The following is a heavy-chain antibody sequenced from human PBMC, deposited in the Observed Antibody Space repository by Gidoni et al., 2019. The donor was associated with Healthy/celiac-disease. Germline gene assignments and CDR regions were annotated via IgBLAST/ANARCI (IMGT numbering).Heavy chain of an antibody. V-gene: IGHV3-15*01. Sequence: EVQLVESGGGLVKPGGSLRLSCAASGFRFSNAWMSWVRQAPGKGLEWVGRIKSKTDGGTTDYAAPVKGRFTISRDDSKNTLYLQMNSLKTEDTAVYYCTTDRHCWSGYYYYGMDVWGQGTTVTVSS. D-gene: IGHD3-3*02. CDR2: IKSKTDGGTT. J-gene: IGHJ6*02. CDR1: GFRFSNAW. CDR3: TTDRHCWSGYYYYGMDV.